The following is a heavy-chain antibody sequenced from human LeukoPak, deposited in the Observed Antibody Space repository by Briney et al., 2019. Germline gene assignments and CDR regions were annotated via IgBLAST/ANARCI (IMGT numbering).Heavy chain of an antibody. D-gene: IGHD6-13*01. CDR1: GFTVGHHY. V-gene: IGHV3-74*01. J-gene: IGHJ4*02. CDR3: VRGGSSWYGFDY. Sequence: GGSLRLSCAASGFTVGHHYMHWVRQSPGQGLVWVSYVYPQGTVTNYADSVKGRFAVSRDNAKSMVYLQMNSLRADDTAVYYCVRGGSSWYGFDYWGQGTLVTVSS. CDR2: VYPQGTVT.